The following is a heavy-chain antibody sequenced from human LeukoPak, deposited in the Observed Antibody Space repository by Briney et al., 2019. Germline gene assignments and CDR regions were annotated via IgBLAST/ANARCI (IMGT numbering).Heavy chain of an antibody. Sequence: SVKVSCTASVGTFSRYAISWVRQAPGPGVEWMGRIIPIFGTANYAQKFQGRVTITTDESTSTAYMDLSSLRSEDTAVYYCARARYYYDSSGYSPVNTYFDYWGQGTLVTASS. CDR3: ARARYYYDSSGYSPVNTYFDY. CDR1: VGTFSRYA. D-gene: IGHD3-22*01. V-gene: IGHV1-69*05. CDR2: IIPIFGTA. J-gene: IGHJ4*02.